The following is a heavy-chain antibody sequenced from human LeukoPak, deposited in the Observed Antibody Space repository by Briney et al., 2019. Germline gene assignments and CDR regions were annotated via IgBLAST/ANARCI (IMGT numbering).Heavy chain of an antibody. V-gene: IGHV4-30-4*01. J-gene: IGHJ5*02. CDR3: ARVRYCSSSSCP. CDR1: GGSISSGDYY. Sequence: PSQTLSLTCTVSGGSISSGDYYWSWIRQPPGKGLEWIGYIYYTGSTNYNPSLKSRVTISVDTSKNQFSLKLSSVTAADTAVYYCARVRYCSSSSCPWGQGTLVTVSS. CDR2: IYYTGST. D-gene: IGHD2-2*01.